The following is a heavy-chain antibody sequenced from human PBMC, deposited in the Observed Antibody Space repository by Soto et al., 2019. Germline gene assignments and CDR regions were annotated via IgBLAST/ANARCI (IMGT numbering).Heavy chain of an antibody. Sequence: GGSLRLSCVGSGFSLANFPMNWVRQNPGKGLEWISYISPRGDNIYYTESVKGRFTISRDNARNSLYLQMNSLRDEDAALYYCAKGRHPNIGWPYYFDSCGQGVPVTVSS. CDR3: AKGRHPNIGWPYYFDS. D-gene: IGHD6-19*01. CDR1: GFSLANFP. V-gene: IGHV3-48*02. CDR2: ISPRGDNI. J-gene: IGHJ4*02.